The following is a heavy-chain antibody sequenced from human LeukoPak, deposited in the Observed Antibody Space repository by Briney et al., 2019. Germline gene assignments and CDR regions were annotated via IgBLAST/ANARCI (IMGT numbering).Heavy chain of an antibody. D-gene: IGHD1-7*01. CDR3: ARDRVTGTTRLFDP. CDR2: ISAYNGNT. J-gene: IGHJ5*02. V-gene: IGHV1-18*01. CDR1: GYTFTSYG. Sequence: ASVKVSCKASGYTFTSYGISWVRQAPGQGLEWMGWISAYNGNTNYAQKFQGRVTMTTDTSTSTAYMELRSLRYGDTAVYYCARDRVTGTTRLFDPWGQGTLVTVSS.